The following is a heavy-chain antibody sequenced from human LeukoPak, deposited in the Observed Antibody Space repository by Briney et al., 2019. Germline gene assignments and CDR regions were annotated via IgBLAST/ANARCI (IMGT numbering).Heavy chain of an antibody. D-gene: IGHD3-16*01. Sequence: GGSLRLSCAASGFTFSSYAMSWVRQAPGKGLEWVSAISGSGGSTYYAGSVKGRFTISRDNSKNTLFLQMNSLRAEDTALYFCAKDFGGWNGAFDVWGQGTKVTVSS. CDR3: AKDFGGWNGAFDV. J-gene: IGHJ3*01. CDR1: GFTFSSYA. CDR2: ISGSGGST. V-gene: IGHV3-23*01.